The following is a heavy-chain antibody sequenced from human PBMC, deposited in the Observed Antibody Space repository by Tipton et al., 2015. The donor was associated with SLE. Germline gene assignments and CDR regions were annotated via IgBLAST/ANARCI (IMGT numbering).Heavy chain of an antibody. CDR3: ARSYSSPYYFDS. V-gene: IGHV4-4*08. J-gene: IGHJ4*02. D-gene: IGHD4-11*01. CDR1: GGSISSYS. CDR2: IYTGGSS. Sequence: TLSLTCSVSGGSISSYSWNWIRQTPGKGLDWIGNIYTGGSSNYNPSLKSRVIMSVDLFNNQVSLKLSSVTAADTAVYYCARSYSSPYYFDSWGQGTLVTVSS.